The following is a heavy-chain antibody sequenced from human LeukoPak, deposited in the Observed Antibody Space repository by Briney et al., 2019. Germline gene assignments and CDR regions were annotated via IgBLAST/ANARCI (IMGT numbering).Heavy chain of an antibody. V-gene: IGHV1-2*02. J-gene: IGHJ4*02. CDR3: ARDPSGSGSYYNRVFDY. CDR2: INPNSGGT. D-gene: IGHD3-10*01. CDR1: GYTFTGYY. Sequence: ASVKVSCKASGYTFTGYYMHWVRQAPGQGLEWMGWINPNSGGTNYAQKFQGRVTMTRDTSISTAYMELSRLRYDDTAVYSCARDPSGSGSYYNRVFDYWGQGTLVTVSS.